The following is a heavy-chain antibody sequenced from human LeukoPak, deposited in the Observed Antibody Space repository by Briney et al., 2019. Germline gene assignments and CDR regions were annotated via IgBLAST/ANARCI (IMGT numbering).Heavy chain of an antibody. CDR1: GFTFSDYS. D-gene: IGHD2-2*01. J-gene: IGHJ4*02. CDR2: ISDDSNYI. V-gene: IGHV3-21*01. Sequence: GGSLRPSCAASGFTFSDYSMNWVRQAPGKGLEWVSSISDDSNYIYYADSVKGRFTISRDNAKNSLYLQMNSLRAEDTAVYYCANHLACGSTSCPSFDYWGQGTLVTVSS. CDR3: ANHLACGSTSCPSFDY.